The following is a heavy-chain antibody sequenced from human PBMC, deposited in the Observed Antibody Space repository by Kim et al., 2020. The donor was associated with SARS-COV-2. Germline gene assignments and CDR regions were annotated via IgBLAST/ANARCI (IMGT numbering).Heavy chain of an antibody. J-gene: IGHJ4*02. CDR3: ARDRNYDFWSGLRPFDY. CDR2: ISAYNGNT. V-gene: IGHV1-18*01. Sequence: ASVKVSCKASGYTFTSYGISWVRQAPGQGLEWMGWISAYNGNTNYAQKLQGRVTMTTDTSTSTAYMELRSLRSDDTAVYYCARDRNYDFWSGLRPFDYWGQGTLVTVSS. CDR1: GYTFTSYG. D-gene: IGHD3-3*01.